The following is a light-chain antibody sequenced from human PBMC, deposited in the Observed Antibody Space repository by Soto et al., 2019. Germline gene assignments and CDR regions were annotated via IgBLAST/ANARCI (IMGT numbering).Light chain of an antibody. Sequence: QSVLTQPASVSGSPGQSITISCTGTSSDVGDYNYVSWYQQHPGKAPKLMIYEVSNRPSGVSTRFSGSKSGNTASLTISGLQAEDEADYFCSSYTSSSTHNYVFGTGTKVTVL. CDR3: SSYTSSSTHNYV. CDR2: EVS. V-gene: IGLV2-14*01. J-gene: IGLJ1*01. CDR1: SSDVGDYNY.